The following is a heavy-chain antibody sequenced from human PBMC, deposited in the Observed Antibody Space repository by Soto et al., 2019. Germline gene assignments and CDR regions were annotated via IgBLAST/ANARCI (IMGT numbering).Heavy chain of an antibody. CDR2: ISGTGGAM. V-gene: IGHV3-11*01. CDR3: AKDRVRYGSGSSYAFDI. Sequence: PGGSLRLSCAASGFTFSDYYMTWIRQAPGKGLEWVSYISGTGGAMYYSDSVRGRFTISRDNAKDSLYLQMNSLRAEDTAVYYCAKDRVRYGSGSSYAFDIWGQGTMVTVSS. CDR1: GFTFSDYY. J-gene: IGHJ3*02. D-gene: IGHD3-10*01.